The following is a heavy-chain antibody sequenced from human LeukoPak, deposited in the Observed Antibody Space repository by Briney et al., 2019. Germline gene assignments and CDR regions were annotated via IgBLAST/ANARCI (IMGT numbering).Heavy chain of an antibody. CDR3: AKQLGYCSDGSCYFPY. D-gene: IGHD2-15*01. CDR2: ISNNGGYT. CDR1: GFTFSSSA. V-gene: IGHV3-23*01. Sequence: GGSLRLSCAASGFTFSSSAMSWVRQAPGKGLEWVSAISNNGGYTYYADSVQGRFTVSRDNSKSTQCLQMNSLRAEDTAVYYCAKQLGYCSDGSCYFPYWGQGTLVTVSS. J-gene: IGHJ4*02.